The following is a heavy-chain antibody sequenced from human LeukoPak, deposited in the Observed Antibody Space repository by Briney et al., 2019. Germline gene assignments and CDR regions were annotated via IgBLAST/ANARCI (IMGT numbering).Heavy chain of an antibody. D-gene: IGHD3-22*01. CDR1: GFTFSSYG. J-gene: IGHJ4*02. V-gene: IGHV3-30*18. CDR2: ISYDGSNK. CDR3: AKDDDSRNFDY. Sequence: GGSLRLSCAASGFTFSSYGMHWVRQAPGKGLEWVAVISYDGSNKYYADSVKGRFTISRDNPKNTLYLQMNSLRAEDTAVYYCAKDDDSRNFDYWGQGTLVTVSS.